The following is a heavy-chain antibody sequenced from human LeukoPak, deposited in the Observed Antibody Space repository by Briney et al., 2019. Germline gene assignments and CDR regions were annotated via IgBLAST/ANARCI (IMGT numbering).Heavy chain of an antibody. CDR1: GYTFTSYG. Sequence: EASVKVSCKASGYTFTSYGISWVRQAPGQGLEWMGWISAYNGNTNYAQKLQGRVTMTTDTSTSTAYMELRSLRSEDMAVYYCARGRITIFGVVPDYYYYMDVWGKGTTVTVSS. D-gene: IGHD3-3*01. V-gene: IGHV1-18*03. CDR2: ISAYNGNT. J-gene: IGHJ6*03. CDR3: ARGRITIFGVVPDYYYYMDV.